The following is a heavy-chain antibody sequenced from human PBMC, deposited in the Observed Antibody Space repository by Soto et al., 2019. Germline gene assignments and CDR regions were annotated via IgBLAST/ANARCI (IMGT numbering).Heavy chain of an antibody. CDR3: ATSGRDLGSSSPKGKNYYYYYGMDV. CDR2: IYYSGST. CDR1: GGSISSYY. Sequence: LSLTCSVSGGSISSYYWSWIRQPPGKGLEWIGYIYYSGSTNYNPSLKSRVTISVDTSKNQFSLKLSSVTAADTAVYYCATSGRDLGSSSPKGKNYYYYYGMDVWGQGTTVTVSS. V-gene: IGHV4-59*01. J-gene: IGHJ6*02. D-gene: IGHD6-13*01.